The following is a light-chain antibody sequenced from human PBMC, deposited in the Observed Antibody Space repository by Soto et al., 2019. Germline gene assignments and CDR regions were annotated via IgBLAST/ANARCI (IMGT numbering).Light chain of an antibody. CDR3: QSYDSSLSGSNYV. CDR1: SSNIGAGYD. CDR2: GNS. Sequence: QSVLTQPPSVSGAPGQRVTISCTGSSSNIGAGYDVHWYRQLPGTAPKLLIYGNSNRPSGVPDRFSGSKSGTSASLAITGLQAEDEADYYCQSYDSSLSGSNYVFGTGTKLTVL. V-gene: IGLV1-40*01. J-gene: IGLJ1*01.